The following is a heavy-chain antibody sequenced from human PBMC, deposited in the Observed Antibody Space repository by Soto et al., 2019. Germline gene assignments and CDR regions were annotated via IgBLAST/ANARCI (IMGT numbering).Heavy chain of an antibody. Sequence: QITLKESGPTLVKPTQTLTLTCTFSGFSLTTRGVGVGWIRQPPGKALECLALIYWDDDKRYSPSLQSSLSITEDTSKSQVVHTTTNVHPVDTATSYCADIPNYYQYDWFDPWGQETLVSVSS. V-gene: IGHV2-5*02. D-gene: IGHD3-16*01. J-gene: IGHJ5*02. CDR1: GFSLTTRGVG. CDR3: ADIPNYYQYDWFDP. CDR2: IYWDDDK.